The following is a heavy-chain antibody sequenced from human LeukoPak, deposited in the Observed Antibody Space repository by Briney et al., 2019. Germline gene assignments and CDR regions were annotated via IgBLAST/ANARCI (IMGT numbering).Heavy chain of an antibody. D-gene: IGHD5-24*01. J-gene: IGHJ5*01. V-gene: IGHV3-48*03. CDR1: GFTFSTYE. CDR2: ISSSGTTI. Sequence: GRSLRLSCAASGFTFSTYELNWVRQAPGEGLEWVSYISSSGTTIYDADSVKGRFTISRDNAKNSLYLQMNSLRAEDTAIYYCARETRRSDGYKSDNWFDSWGQGTLVTVSS. CDR3: ARETRRSDGYKSDNWFDS.